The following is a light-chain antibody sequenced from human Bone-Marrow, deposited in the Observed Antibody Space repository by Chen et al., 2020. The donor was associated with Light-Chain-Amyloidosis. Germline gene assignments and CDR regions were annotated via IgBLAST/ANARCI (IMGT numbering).Light chain of an antibody. J-gene: IGLJ3*02. CDR1: NIGSTS. CDR3: QVWDRSSDRPV. CDR2: DDS. Sequence: SYVLTPPSSVSVAPAQTATNACGGNNIGSTSVHWYQQTPGQAPLLVVYDDSDRPSGIPERLSGSNSGNTATLTISRVEAGDEADYYCQVWDRSSDRPVFGGGTKLTVL. V-gene: IGLV3-21*02.